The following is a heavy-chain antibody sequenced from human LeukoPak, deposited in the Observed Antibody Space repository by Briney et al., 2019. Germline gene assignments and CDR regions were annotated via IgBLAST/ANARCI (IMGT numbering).Heavy chain of an antibody. CDR3: AKRGVVIRVFLVGFHKEAFYFES. CDR1: GITLSNYG. V-gene: IGHV3-23*01. D-gene: IGHD2-21*01. J-gene: IGHJ4*02. Sequence: PAGSLSLSCAVSGITLSNYGMSWVRKAPGKGLEWVAGISGSGGSTIYADSVKGRFTISRDNPKNTLYLQMNSLRAEDTAFYFCAKRGVVIRVFLVGFHKEAFYFESWGQGALVTVSS. CDR2: ISGSGGST.